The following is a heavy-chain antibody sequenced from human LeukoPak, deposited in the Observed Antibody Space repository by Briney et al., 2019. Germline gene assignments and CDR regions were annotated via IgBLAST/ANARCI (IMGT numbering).Heavy chain of an antibody. CDR3: ARRPHYYDSSGYYYARDY. CDR1: GGSISSSSYY. V-gene: IGHV4-39*07. D-gene: IGHD3-22*01. CDR2: IYYSGST. Sequence: SETPSLTCTVSGGSISSSSYYWGWIRQPPGKGLEWIGSIYYSGSTNYNPSLMSRVTISVDTSKNQFSLKLSSVTAEDTAVYYRARRPHYYDSSGYYYARDYWGQGTLVTVSS. J-gene: IGHJ4*02.